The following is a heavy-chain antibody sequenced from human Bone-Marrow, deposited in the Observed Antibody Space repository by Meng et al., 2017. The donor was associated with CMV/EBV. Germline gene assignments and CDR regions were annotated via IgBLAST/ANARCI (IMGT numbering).Heavy chain of an antibody. D-gene: IGHD2-2*01. V-gene: IGHV3-49*02. CDR3: TRDPLRPAAGGYYSYYGMDV. CDR1: GFTFGYYA. CDR2: IRSKAYGGKT. Sequence: GESLKTSCTASGFTFGYYAMSWVRQAPGKGVEWVGFIRSKAYGGKTEYAESVKGRITISRDDSKSIAYLQMNSMKTEDTAGDYCTRDPLRPAAGGYYSYYGMDVCGQGTTVTAS. J-gene: IGHJ6*02.